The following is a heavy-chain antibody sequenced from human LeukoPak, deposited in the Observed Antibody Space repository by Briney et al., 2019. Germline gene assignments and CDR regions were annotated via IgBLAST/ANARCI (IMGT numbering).Heavy chain of an antibody. CDR2: MNPNSGNT. Sequence: ASVKVSCKASGYTFTSYDINWVRQATGQGLEWMGWMNPNSGNTGYAQKFQGRVTMTRNTSISTAYMELSSLRSEDTAVYYCASCYGSGSYCDVFDIWGQGTMVTVSS. V-gene: IGHV1-8*01. CDR1: GYTFTSYD. D-gene: IGHD3-10*01. J-gene: IGHJ3*02. CDR3: ASCYGSGSYCDVFDI.